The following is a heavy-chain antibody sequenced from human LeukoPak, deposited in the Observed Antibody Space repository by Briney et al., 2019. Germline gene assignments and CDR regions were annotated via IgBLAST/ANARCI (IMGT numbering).Heavy chain of an antibody. CDR1: GGSFSGYY. CDR2: TNHSRST. D-gene: IGHD5-18*01. Sequence: KPSETLSLTCAVYGGSFSGYYWSWIRQPPGKGLEWIGETNHSRSTNYNPSLKSRVTISVDTSKNQFSLKLSSVTAADTAVYYCARGRGYSYGFCWFDPWGQGTLVTVSS. CDR3: ARGRGYSYGFCWFDP. V-gene: IGHV4-34*01. J-gene: IGHJ5*02.